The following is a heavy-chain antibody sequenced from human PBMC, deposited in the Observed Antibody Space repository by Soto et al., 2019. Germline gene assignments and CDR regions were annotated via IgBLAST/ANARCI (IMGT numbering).Heavy chain of an antibody. Sequence: PGGSLRLSCSASGFTFSSYAMHWVRQAPGKGLEYVSAISSNGGSTYYADSVKGRFTISRDNSKNTLYLQMSSLRAEDTAVYYCASSGWYLPNYFDYWGQGTLVTVSS. V-gene: IGHV3-64D*08. J-gene: IGHJ4*02. CDR1: GFTFSSYA. D-gene: IGHD6-19*01. CDR3: ASSGWYLPNYFDY. CDR2: ISSNGGST.